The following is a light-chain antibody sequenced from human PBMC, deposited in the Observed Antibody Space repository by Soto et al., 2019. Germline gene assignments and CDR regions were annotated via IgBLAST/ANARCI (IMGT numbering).Light chain of an antibody. CDR2: SNN. V-gene: IGLV1-44*01. Sequence: QSVLTQPPSASGTPGQRVTISCSGSSSNIGGNAVNWYQQLPGTAPKLLIYSNNQRPSGVPDRFSGSKSGTSASLAISGLQSEDDADYYCAAWDDSLNGLLFGGGTKLTVL. J-gene: IGLJ2*01. CDR1: SSNIGGNA. CDR3: AAWDDSLNGLL.